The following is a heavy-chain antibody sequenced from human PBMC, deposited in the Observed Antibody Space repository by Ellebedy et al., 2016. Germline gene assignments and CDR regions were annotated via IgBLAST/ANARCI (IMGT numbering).Heavy chain of an antibody. CDR1: GASINSYY. Sequence: SETLSLXXTVSGASINSYYWNWIRQPAGKGLEWLGRIYTSGSTNFNPSFKNRVTMPVDTSKNEFSLKLSSVTAAGTAVYYCARGRKVGTTDLDYWGQGTQVTVSS. J-gene: IGHJ4*02. CDR3: ARGRKVGTTDLDY. V-gene: IGHV4-4*07. CDR2: IYTSGST. D-gene: IGHD1-26*01.